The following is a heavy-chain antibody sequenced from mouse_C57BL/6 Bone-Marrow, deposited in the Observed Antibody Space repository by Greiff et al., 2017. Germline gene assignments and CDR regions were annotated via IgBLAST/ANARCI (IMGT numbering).Heavy chain of an antibody. CDR2: IDPEDGET. CDR1: GFNIKDYY. D-gene: IGHD1-1*01. V-gene: IGHV14-2*01. J-gene: IGHJ1*03. CDR3: AREDYYGSLDV. Sequence: EVQLQQSGAELVKPGASVKLSCTASGFNIKDYYMQWVKQRTEQGLEWIGRIDPEDGETKYAPKFKGKATITADTSSNTAYLPLSSLTSEDPAVYYCAREDYYGSLDVWGTGTTVTVSS.